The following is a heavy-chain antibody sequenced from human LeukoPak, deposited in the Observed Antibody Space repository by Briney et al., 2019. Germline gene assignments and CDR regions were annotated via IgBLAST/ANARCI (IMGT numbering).Heavy chain of an antibody. Sequence: SETLSLTCAVYGGSFSGYYWSWIRQPPGKGLEWIGEINHSGSTNYNPSLKSRVTISVDTSKNQFSLKLSSVTAADTAVYYCARGRGADGSGSYYNPRIDCWGQGTLVTVSS. J-gene: IGHJ4*02. CDR2: INHSGST. CDR3: ARGRGADGSGSYYNPRIDC. D-gene: IGHD3-10*01. V-gene: IGHV4-34*01. CDR1: GGSFSGYY.